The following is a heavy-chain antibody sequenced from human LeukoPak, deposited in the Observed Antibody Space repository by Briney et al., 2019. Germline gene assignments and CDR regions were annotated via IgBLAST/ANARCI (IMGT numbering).Heavy chain of an antibody. J-gene: IGHJ4*02. CDR3: ARDVGYYYDSSGYYDY. CDR1: GGSISSYY. V-gene: IGHV4-34*01. D-gene: IGHD3-22*01. Sequence: PSETLSLTCTVSGGSISSYYWSWIRQPPGKGLEWIGEINHSGSTNYNPSLKSRVTISVDTSKNQFSLKLSSVTAADTAVYYCARDVGYYYDSSGYYDYWGQGTLVTVSS. CDR2: INHSGST.